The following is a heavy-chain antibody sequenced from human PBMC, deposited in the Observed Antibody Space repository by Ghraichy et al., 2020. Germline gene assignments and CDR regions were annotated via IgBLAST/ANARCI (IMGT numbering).Heavy chain of an antibody. CDR1: GGSISGYY. Sequence: SETLSLTCAVSGGSISGYYWNWIRQPPGKGLEWIGFISDSGSAYYKSSLKSRVTISLDTSSKSFSLKMKSVTAADTAVYYCARGHTYSGSRDHWGQGTLVTVSS. V-gene: IGHV4-59*01. CDR3: ARGHTYSGSRDH. CDR2: ISDSGSA. J-gene: IGHJ4*02. D-gene: IGHD5-12*01.